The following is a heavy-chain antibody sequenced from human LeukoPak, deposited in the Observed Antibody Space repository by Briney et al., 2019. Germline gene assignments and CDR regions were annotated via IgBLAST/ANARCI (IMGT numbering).Heavy chain of an antibody. CDR1: GYTFTNYD. CDR3: ARVYRYNWKREDYDAFDI. V-gene: IGHV1-8*03. CDR2: MNPNSGNT. Sequence: GASVKVSCKASGYTFTNYDINWVRQATGQGLEWMGWMNPNSGNTGYAQKFQGRVTITRNTSISTAYMELSSLRSEDTAVYYCARVYRYNWKREDYDAFDIWGQGTMVTVSS. D-gene: IGHD1-20*01. J-gene: IGHJ3*02.